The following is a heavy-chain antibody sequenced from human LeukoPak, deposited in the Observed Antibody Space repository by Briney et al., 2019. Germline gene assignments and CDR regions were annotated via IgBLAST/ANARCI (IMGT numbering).Heavy chain of an antibody. D-gene: IGHD3-22*01. V-gene: IGHV4-61*08. Sequence: SQTLSLTCTVSGGSVSSGAYYWSWIRQHPGKGLEWIGYIYYSGSTNYNPSLKSRVTISVDTSKNQFSLKLNSVTAADTAVYYCSRWGHDNSGYHFDYWGQGTLVTVSS. CDR3: SRWGHDNSGYHFDY. CDR1: GGSVSSGAYY. CDR2: IYYSGST. J-gene: IGHJ4*02.